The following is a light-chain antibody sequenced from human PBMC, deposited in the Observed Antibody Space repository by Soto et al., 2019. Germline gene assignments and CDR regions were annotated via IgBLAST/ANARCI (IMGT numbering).Light chain of an antibody. Sequence: EIVLTQSPGTLSLSPGERATLSCRASQSVRDSHLAWYQQKPGQAPSLLIYETSSRATGIPDRFRGSGSGTEFALNITRVEPEDGAMYFCQQYGSSPGTFGQGTKVE. CDR2: ETS. CDR1: QSVRDSH. J-gene: IGKJ1*01. CDR3: QQYGSSPGT. V-gene: IGKV3-20*01.